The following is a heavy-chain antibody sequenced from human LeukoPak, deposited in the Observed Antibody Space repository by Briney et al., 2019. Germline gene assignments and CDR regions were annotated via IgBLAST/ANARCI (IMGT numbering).Heavy chain of an antibody. J-gene: IGHJ4*02. CDR3: ARGIPADY. V-gene: IGHV1-8*02. Sequence: GASVKVSCKASGGTFSSYAISWVRQAPGQGLEWMGWMNPNNGNTGFAQKFQGRVTLTRNTSISTAYMELSSLRSEDTAVYYCARGIPADYWGQGTLVTVSS. CDR2: MNPNNGNT. D-gene: IGHD6-13*01. CDR1: GGTFSSYA.